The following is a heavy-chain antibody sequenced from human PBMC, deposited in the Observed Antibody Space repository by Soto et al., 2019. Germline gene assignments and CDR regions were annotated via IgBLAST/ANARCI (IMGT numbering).Heavy chain of an antibody. CDR3: AKDHKTTALSDFDS. CDR1: GFTFRTYG. V-gene: IGHV3-30*18. D-gene: IGHD4-4*01. CDR2: ISYDGSNK. J-gene: IGHJ4*02. Sequence: QVQLVETGGGVVQPGRSLRLSCVASGFTFRTYGMHWVRQAPGKGLKWVAVISYDGSNKYYDESVKGRFTISRDNSKNTPYLQMISLRGEDTALYYCAKDHKTTALSDFDSWGQGTLVTVSS.